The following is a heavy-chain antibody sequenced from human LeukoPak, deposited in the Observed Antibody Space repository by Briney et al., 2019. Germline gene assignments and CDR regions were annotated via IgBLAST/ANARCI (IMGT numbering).Heavy chain of an antibody. V-gene: IGHV4-4*07. CDR2: IYTSGST. CDR3: ARDYMTTEYYYYMDV. J-gene: IGHJ6*03. CDR1: GGSISSYY. D-gene: IGHD4-11*01. Sequence: SETLSLTCTVSGGSISSYYWSWIRQPAGKGLEWIGRIYTSGSTNYNPSLKSRVTMSVDTSKNLFSLKLSSVTAADTAVYYCARDYMTTEYYYYMDVWGKGTTVTVSS.